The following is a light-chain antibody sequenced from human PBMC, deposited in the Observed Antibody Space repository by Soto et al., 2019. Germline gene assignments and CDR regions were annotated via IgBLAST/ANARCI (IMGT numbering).Light chain of an antibody. V-gene: IGLV2-8*01. CDR2: EVN. CDR3: SSFAANPV. J-gene: IGLJ3*02. CDR1: SSDVGAYNY. Sequence: QSVLTQPSSASGSPGQSVAISCTGTSSDVGAYNYVSWYQQHPGKAPKLMISEVNKRPSGVPDRFSGSKSGNTASLTVSGLQAEDEADYYCSSFAANPVFGGGTKLTVL.